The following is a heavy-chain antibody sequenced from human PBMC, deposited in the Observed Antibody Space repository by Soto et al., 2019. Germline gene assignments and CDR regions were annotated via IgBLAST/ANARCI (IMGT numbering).Heavy chain of an antibody. V-gene: IGHV4-4*07. CDR1: GRSIGAYY. Sequence: PATKSLSCPVSGRSIGAYYCHLIRQPAGKGLEWIGRIDTSGSTNYNPSLKSRVTMSVDTSKQEFSLKLSSVTAADTALDYCARGGQDFWSGPFDDWGRGALVTISS. J-gene: IGHJ4*02. D-gene: IGHD3-3*01. CDR3: ARGGQDFWSGPFDD. CDR2: IDTSGST.